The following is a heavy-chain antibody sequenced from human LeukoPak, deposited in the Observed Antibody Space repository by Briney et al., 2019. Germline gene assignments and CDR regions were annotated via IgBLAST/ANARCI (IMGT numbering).Heavy chain of an antibody. V-gene: IGHV4-59*01. CDR2: IYYSGST. J-gene: IGHJ4*02. Sequence: PSETLSLTCTVSGGSISSYYWSWIRQPPGKGLEWIGYIYYSGSTNYNPSLKSRVTISVDTSKNQFSLKLSSVTAADTAVYYCARTVWYSGSHWIDYWGQGTLVTVSS. CDR3: ARTVWYSGSHWIDY. CDR1: GGSISSYY. D-gene: IGHD1-26*01.